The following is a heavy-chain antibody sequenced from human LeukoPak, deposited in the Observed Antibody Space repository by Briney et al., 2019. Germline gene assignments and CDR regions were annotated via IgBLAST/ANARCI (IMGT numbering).Heavy chain of an antibody. D-gene: IGHD2-2*01. CDR3: AKDPCSSTSCYVDY. Sequence: PGRSLRLSCAASGFTFSTYTMNWVRQAPGKGLEWVAFIRYDGSNKYYADSVRGRFTISRDNSKNTLYLQMNSLRAEDTAVYYCAKDPCSSTSCYVDYWGQGTLVTVSS. CDR2: IRYDGSNK. J-gene: IGHJ4*02. V-gene: IGHV3-30*02. CDR1: GFTFSTYT.